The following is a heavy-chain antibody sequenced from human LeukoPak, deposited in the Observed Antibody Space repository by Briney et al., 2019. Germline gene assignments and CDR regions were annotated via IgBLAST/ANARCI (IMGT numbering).Heavy chain of an antibody. J-gene: IGHJ3*02. CDR2: ISGSGGST. D-gene: IGHD3-16*01. Sequence: PGGSLRLSCAASGFTFSSYAMSWVRQAPGKGLEWVSAISGSGGSTYYADSVKGRFTISRDNSKNTLYLQMNSLRAEDTAVYYCAEDHIVFGGGDAFDIWGQGTMVTVSS. V-gene: IGHV3-23*01. CDR3: AEDHIVFGGGDAFDI. CDR1: GFTFSSYA.